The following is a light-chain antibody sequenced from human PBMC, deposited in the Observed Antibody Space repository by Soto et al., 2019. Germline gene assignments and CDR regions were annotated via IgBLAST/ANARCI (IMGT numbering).Light chain of an antibody. CDR1: SSNIGAGYD. Sequence: QSVLTHPPSVSGAPVKRVTISCTGSSSNIGAGYDVHWYQQLPGTAPKLLIYGNSNRPSGVPDRFSGSKSGTSASLAISGLHAEDEADYCLQSYDRSMSGSLFGGGTNVTVL. CDR2: GNS. V-gene: IGLV1-40*01. CDR3: QSYDRSMSGSL. J-gene: IGLJ2*01.